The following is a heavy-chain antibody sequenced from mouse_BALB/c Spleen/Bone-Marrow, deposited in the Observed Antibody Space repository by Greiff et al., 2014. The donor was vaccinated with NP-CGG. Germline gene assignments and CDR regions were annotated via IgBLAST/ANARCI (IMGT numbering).Heavy chain of an antibody. CDR3: ARHEDRLRAWFAY. Sequence: VHLVESGTELVKPGASVKLSCKASGYTFTEYIIHWVKQRSGQGLEWIGWFYPGSGSIKYNEKFKDKATLTADKSSSTVYMELSRLTSEDSAVYFCARHEDRLRAWFAYWGQGTLVTVSA. CDR2: FYPGSGSI. D-gene: IGHD3-2*02. J-gene: IGHJ3*01. V-gene: IGHV1-62-2*01. CDR1: GYTFTEYI.